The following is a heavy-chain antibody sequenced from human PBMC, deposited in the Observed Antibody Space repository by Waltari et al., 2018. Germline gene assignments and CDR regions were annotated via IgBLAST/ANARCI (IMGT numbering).Heavy chain of an antibody. D-gene: IGHD2-2*01. Sequence: QVQLQESGPGLVKPSETLSLTCAVSGYSISSGYYWGWIRQPPGKGLEWIGSIYHSGSTYYHPSLKSRVTRSVDTSKNQFSLKLSSVTAADTAVYYCARVPPPRGVVVPAAIEYWGQGTLVTVSS. CDR2: IYHSGST. J-gene: IGHJ4*02. CDR1: GYSISSGYY. CDR3: ARVPPPRGVVVPAAIEY. V-gene: IGHV4-38-2*01.